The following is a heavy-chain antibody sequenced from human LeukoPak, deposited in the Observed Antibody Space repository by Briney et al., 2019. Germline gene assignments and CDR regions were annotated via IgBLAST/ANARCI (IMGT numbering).Heavy chain of an antibody. CDR3: ARSTQLWSFYWFDP. Sequence: ASVKVSCKASGYTFTGYYMLWVRQAPGQGLEWMGWINPNSGGTNYAQKFQGRVTMTRDTSISTAYMELSRLRSDDTAVYYCARSTQLWSFYWFDPWGQGTLVTVSS. V-gene: IGHV1-2*02. J-gene: IGHJ5*02. D-gene: IGHD5-18*01. CDR2: INPNSGGT. CDR1: GYTFTGYY.